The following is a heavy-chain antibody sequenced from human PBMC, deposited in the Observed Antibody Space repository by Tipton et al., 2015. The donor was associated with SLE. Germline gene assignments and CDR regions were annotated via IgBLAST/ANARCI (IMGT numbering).Heavy chain of an antibody. V-gene: IGHV4-39*07. D-gene: IGHD3-16*01. J-gene: IGHJ5*02. Sequence: TLSLTCTVSGISISSAGYSWSWIRQPPGKGLEWIGTTHYSGSTYYNPSLKSRVTISVDTSKNQFSLKLSSVTAADTAVYYCARVQAYEGFDPWGQGTLVTVSS. CDR2: THYSGST. CDR1: GISISSAGYS. CDR3: ARVQAYEGFDP.